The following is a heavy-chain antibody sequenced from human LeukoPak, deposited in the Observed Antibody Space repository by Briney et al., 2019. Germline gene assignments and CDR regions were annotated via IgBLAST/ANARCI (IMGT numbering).Heavy chain of an antibody. CDR2: ISSSGSTI. CDR3: ARDCGSTSCHGLPYFDY. D-gene: IGHD2-2*01. V-gene: IGHV3-48*03. Sequence: PGGSLRLSCAASGFTFSSYEMNWVRQAPGKGLEWVSYISSSGSTIYYADSVKGRFTISRDNAKNSLYLQMNSLRAEDTAVYYCARDCGSTSCHGLPYFDYWGQGTLVTVSS. CDR1: GFTFSSYE. J-gene: IGHJ4*02.